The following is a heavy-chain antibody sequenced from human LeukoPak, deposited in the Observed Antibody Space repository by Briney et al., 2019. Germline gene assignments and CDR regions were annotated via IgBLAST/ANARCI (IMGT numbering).Heavy chain of an antibody. D-gene: IGHD6-13*01. CDR1: GYSFTSYW. CDR2: IYPGDSDT. V-gene: IGHV5-51*01. J-gene: IGHJ5*02. Sequence: GESLKISCKGSGYSFTSYWIGWVRQMPGKGLEWMGIIYPGDSDTRYSPSFQGQVTISADKSISTAYLQWSSLKASDTAMYYCARHGRVAAELKVWFDPWGQGTLVTVSS. CDR3: ARHGRVAAELKVWFDP.